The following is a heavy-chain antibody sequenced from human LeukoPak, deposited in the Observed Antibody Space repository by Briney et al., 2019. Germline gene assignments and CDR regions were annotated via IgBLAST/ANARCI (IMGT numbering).Heavy chain of an antibody. CDR1: GFTLSSYW. Sequence: GGSLRLSCAASGFTLSSYWMHWVRQAPETGLVWVSRINSDGSSTSYADSVQDRFIISRDNAKNTLYLQMNRLRAEDTAVYFCARGGVVSAWDYWGQGNLVIVSS. J-gene: IGHJ4*02. CDR2: INSDGSST. D-gene: IGHD2-15*01. V-gene: IGHV3-74*01. CDR3: ARGGVVSAWDY.